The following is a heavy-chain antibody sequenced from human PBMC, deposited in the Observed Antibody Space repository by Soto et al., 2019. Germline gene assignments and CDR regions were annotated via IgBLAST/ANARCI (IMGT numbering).Heavy chain of an antibody. D-gene: IGHD5-18*01. Sequence: QVQLVESGGGVVQPGRSLRLSCAASGFTFSSYAMHWVRQAPGKGLEWVAVISYDGSNKYYADSVKGRFTISRDNSKNTRYLQMNSLRAEDTAVYYCARDMADTAMVPHYYYGMDVWGQGTTVTVSS. CDR3: ARDMADTAMVPHYYYGMDV. CDR1: GFTFSSYA. J-gene: IGHJ6*02. V-gene: IGHV3-30-3*01. CDR2: ISYDGSNK.